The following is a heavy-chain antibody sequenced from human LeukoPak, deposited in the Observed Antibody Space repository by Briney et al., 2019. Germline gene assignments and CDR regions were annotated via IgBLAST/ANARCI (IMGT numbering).Heavy chain of an antibody. J-gene: IGHJ4*02. D-gene: IGHD3-10*01. V-gene: IGHV1-2*02. CDR1: GYTSTGYY. CDR2: INANSGGT. Sequence: ASVKVSCKASGYTSTGYYMHWVRQAPGQGLEWMGWINANSGGTKYAQKFQGRVTVTRDTSITTAFMELSSLTSDDTAVYYCARDLGHPSSPTYWGQGTLVTVSS. CDR3: ARDLGHPSSPTY.